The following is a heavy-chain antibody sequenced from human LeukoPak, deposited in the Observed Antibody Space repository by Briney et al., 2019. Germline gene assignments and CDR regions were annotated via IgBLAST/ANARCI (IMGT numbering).Heavy chain of an antibody. D-gene: IGHD4-11*01. V-gene: IGHV4-61*02. Sequence: SETLSLTCTVSGGSISSGSYYWSWIRQPAGKGLEWIGRIYTSGSTIYNPSLKSRVTISVDTSKNQFSLKLSSVTAADTAVYYCARVRLYSNYFYYYGMDVWGQGTTVTVSS. CDR3: ARVRLYSNYFYYYGMDV. CDR2: IYTSGST. CDR1: GGSISSGSYY. J-gene: IGHJ6*02.